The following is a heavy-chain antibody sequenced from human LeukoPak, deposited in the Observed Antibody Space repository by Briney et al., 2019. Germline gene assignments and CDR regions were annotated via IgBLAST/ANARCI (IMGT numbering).Heavy chain of an antibody. CDR1: GGSISSSSYY. CDR2: IYYSGST. CDR3: ARRFVGYDSSWGASDI. Sequence: SETLSLTCTVSGGSISSSSYYWGWIRQPPGKGLEWIGSIYYSGSTYYDPSLKSRVTISVDTSKNQFSLKLSSVTAADTAVYYCARRFVGYDSSWGASDIWGQGTMVTVSS. J-gene: IGHJ3*02. D-gene: IGHD3-22*01. V-gene: IGHV4-39*01.